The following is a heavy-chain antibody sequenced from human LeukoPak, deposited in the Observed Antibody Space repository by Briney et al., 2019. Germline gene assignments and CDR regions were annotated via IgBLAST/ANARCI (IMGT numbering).Heavy chain of an antibody. Sequence: PSETLSLTCTVSGGSISSYYWSWIRQPAGKGLEWIGRIYTSGSTNYNPSLKSRVTMSVDTSKNQFSLKLSSVTAADTAVYYCARDLSPYDSSGYYRYPYGWFDPWGQGTLVTVSS. CDR1: GGSISSYY. CDR2: IYTSGST. V-gene: IGHV4-4*07. D-gene: IGHD3-22*01. J-gene: IGHJ5*02. CDR3: ARDLSPYDSSGYYRYPYGWFDP.